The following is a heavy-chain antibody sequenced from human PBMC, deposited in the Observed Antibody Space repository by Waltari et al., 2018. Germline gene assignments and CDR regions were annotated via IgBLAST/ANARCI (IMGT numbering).Heavy chain of an antibody. CDR1: GVSFNDDNTY. D-gene: IGHD1-26*01. V-gene: IGHV4-39*07. CDR3: ARGGSSYYDAYGT. CDR2: IYSTGST. J-gene: IGHJ3*02. Sequence: QLQLQESGPGLVKPSETLSLTCTVSGVSFNDDNTYWGWIRQPPGEGLEGVGSIYSTGSTYYKTSLKSRVTVSIDTPNNQFSLKLTSVTAADTAVYFCARGGSSYYDAYGTWGQGSMVIVSS.